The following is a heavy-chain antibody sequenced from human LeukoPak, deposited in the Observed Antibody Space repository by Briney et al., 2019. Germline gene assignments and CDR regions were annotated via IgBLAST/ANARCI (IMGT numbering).Heavy chain of an antibody. Sequence: GGSLRLSCAASGFTFRSYAMSWVRLAPGKGLEWVSATTGSGGSTYYADSVKGRFTISRDNSKNTLYLQMNSLRAEDTAVYYCAKGVGYYYYMDVWGKGTTVTVSS. CDR2: TTGSGGST. J-gene: IGHJ6*03. V-gene: IGHV3-23*01. CDR3: AKGVGYYYYMDV. CDR1: GFTFRSYA.